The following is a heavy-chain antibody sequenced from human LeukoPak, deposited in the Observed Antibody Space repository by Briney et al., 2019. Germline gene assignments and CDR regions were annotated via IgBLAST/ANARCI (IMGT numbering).Heavy chain of an antibody. D-gene: IGHD1-1*01. V-gene: IGHV4-34*01. CDR1: GGSLSDYY. Sequence: SETLSLTCAVYGGSLSDYYWIWIRQPPGKGLEWIGEINHSGSTNYNPSLKSRVTISLHTSKNQFSLKLSSVTAADTAVYYCASQVRLERRYYYTYMDVWDKGTTVTVSS. CDR3: ASQVRLERRYYYTYMDV. J-gene: IGHJ6*03. CDR2: INHSGST.